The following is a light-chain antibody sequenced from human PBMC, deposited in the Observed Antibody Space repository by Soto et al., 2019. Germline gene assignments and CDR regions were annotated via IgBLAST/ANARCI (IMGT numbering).Light chain of an antibody. CDR1: ERLSSVY. V-gene: IGKV3-20*01. CDR3: QQYGSSTWT. J-gene: IGKJ1*01. CDR2: GAS. Sequence: PGERSTLSCRASERLSSVYLAWYQQKPGQAPRLLIYGASSRATGIPDRFSGSGSGTDFTLTISRLEPEDFAVYYCQQYGSSTWTFGQGTKV.